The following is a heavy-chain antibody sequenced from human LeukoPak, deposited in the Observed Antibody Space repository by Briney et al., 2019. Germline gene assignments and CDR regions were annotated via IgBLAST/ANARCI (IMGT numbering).Heavy chain of an antibody. V-gene: IGHV4-59*01. Sequence: SETLSLTCTVSGDSISTYQWSWIRQPPGKGLEWIGYISYSVGTMYNTSLRSRVTISIDTSKNQFSLKLSSVTAADTAVYYCARVGRGDHTWGSYSFDYWGQGALVTVSS. CDR1: GDSISTYQ. CDR2: ISYSVGT. D-gene: IGHD3-16*01. CDR3: ARVGRGDHTWGSYSFDY. J-gene: IGHJ4*02.